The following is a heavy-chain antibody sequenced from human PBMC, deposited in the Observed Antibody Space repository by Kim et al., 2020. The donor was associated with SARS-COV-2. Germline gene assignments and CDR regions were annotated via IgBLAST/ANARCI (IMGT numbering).Heavy chain of an antibody. CDR2: FSYNGNT. D-gene: IGHD1-26*01. J-gene: IGHJ4*02. Sequence: SETLSLTCTVSGGSINSFTDYWGWIRQPPGKGLEWIGSFSYNGNTYYNPSLKSRVPISADASKNQFSLILSSVTAADTATYYCARRQLAGATRPWGPRTLVTVSS. CDR3: ARRQLAGATRP. V-gene: IGHV4-39*01. CDR1: GGSINSFTDY.